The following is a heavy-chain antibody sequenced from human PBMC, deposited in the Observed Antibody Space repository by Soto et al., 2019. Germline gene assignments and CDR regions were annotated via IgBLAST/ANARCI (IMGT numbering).Heavy chain of an antibody. J-gene: IGHJ3*02. D-gene: IGHD2-15*01. V-gene: IGHV1-69*01. CDR3: ARRFIQGNGGNHDSFDI. Sequence: EQLVQSGAEVKKPGSSVKVSCKASGGTFSKYDVSWVRQAPGQGLEWVGEVIPIFGTTPYAQKFQGRVTITADESTNTAYMELSSLRSEDTAVYYCARRFIQGNGGNHDSFDIWGQGTMVTVSS. CDR2: VIPIFGTT. CDR1: GGTFSKYD.